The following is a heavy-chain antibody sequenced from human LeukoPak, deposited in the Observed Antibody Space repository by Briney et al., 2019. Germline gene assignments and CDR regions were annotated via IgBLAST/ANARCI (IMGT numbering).Heavy chain of an antibody. CDR2: ISGSGGST. CDR3: ASAYCCGSGNYDY. CDR1: GFTFSSYA. V-gene: IGHV3-23*01. Sequence: GGSLRLSCAASGFTFSSYAMSWVRQAPGKGLEWVSAISGSGGSTYYADSVKGRFTISRDNSKNTLYLQMNSLGVEDTAVYYCASAYCCGSGNYDYWGQGTLVTVSS. J-gene: IGHJ4*02. D-gene: IGHD3-10*01.